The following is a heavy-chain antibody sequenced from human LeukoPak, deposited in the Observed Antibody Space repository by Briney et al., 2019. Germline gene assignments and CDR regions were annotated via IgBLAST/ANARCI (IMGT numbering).Heavy chain of an antibody. J-gene: IGHJ3*02. CDR2: VDPEDGET. D-gene: IGHD1-26*01. CDR1: GYTFTDYY. Sequence: ASVKISCKVSGYTFTDYYMHWVQQAPGKGLEWMGLVDPEDGETIYAEKFQGRVTITADTSTDTAYMELSSLRSEDTAVYYCARDSGSYYEDAFDIWGQGTMVTVSS. CDR3: ARDSGSYYEDAFDI. V-gene: IGHV1-69-2*01.